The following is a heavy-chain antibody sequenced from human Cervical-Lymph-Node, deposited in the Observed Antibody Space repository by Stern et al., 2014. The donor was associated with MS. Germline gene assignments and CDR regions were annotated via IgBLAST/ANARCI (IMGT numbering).Heavy chain of an antibody. CDR3: ARHVQGFDY. CDR2: IYPYESDN. CDR1: GYSFTIYY. J-gene: IGHJ4*02. V-gene: IGHV5-51*01. Sequence: EVQLVQSGAEAKKPGESLTISCKLSGYSFTIYYIAWVRQMPGKGLEWMGVIYPYESDNTYSPSFQGQVTISADKSITTAYLQWSSLRASDTAMYYCARHVQGFDYWGQGTLVTVSS.